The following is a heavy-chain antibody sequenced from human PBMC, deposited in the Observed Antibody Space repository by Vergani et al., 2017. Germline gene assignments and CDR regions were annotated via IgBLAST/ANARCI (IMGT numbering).Heavy chain of an antibody. CDR3: AKDAGSYYYYYGMDV. CDR2: INPNSGGT. D-gene: IGHD5-12*01. CDR1: GYTFTGYY. Sequence: QVQLVQSGSEVKKPGASVKVSCKASGYTFTGYYMHWVRQAPGQGLEWMGWINPNSGGTNYAQKFQGRVTMTRDTSISTDYMELSRLRSDDTAVYYCAKDAGSYYYYYGMDVWGQGTTVTVSS. J-gene: IGHJ6*02. V-gene: IGHV1-2*02.